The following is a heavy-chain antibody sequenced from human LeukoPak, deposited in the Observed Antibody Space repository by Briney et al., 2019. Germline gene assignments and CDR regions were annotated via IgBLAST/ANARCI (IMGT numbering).Heavy chain of an antibody. CDR1: EFTFRSAA. CDR3: AKARQYFTFREDGDSFNMHV. J-gene: IGHJ6*04. CDR2: ISGSGGST. D-gene: IGHD2/OR15-2a*01. V-gene: IGHV3-23*01. Sequence: GGSLRLSCVPSEFTFRSAAMSWGRQVPGKGLEWVSVISGSGGSTYYADSVKGRFTISRYNSKNTLYLQINSLRAEDTAVYYCAKARQYFTFREDGDSFNMHVCGKRATVTVSS.